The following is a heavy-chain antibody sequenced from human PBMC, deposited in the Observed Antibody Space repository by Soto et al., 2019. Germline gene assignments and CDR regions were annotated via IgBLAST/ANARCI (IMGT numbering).Heavy chain of an antibody. Sequence: QVQLVESGGGVVQPGRSLRLSCAASGFTFGSYGMHWVRQTATEGLEWVAVVSYDGSNKYYADSVKGRFTISRDNSKNTLYLQMHSLRTDDTAVYYCAKDVRDLRNDYFLDYWGQGTLVTVSS. V-gene: IGHV3-30*18. CDR2: VSYDGSNK. D-gene: IGHD3-16*01. CDR1: GFTFGSYG. J-gene: IGHJ4*02. CDR3: AKDVRDLRNDYFLDY.